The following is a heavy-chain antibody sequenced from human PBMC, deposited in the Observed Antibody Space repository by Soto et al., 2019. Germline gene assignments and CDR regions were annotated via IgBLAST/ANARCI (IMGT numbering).Heavy chain of an antibody. CDR2: IIPILGIA. D-gene: IGHD3-10*01. J-gene: IGHJ4*02. CDR3: ARDRGVASEPYYFDY. V-gene: IGHV1-69*04. CDR1: GGTFSSYT. Sequence: SVKVSCKASGGTFSSYTISWVRQAPGQGLEWMGRIIPILGIANYAQKFQGRVTITADKSTSTAYMELSSLRSEDTAVYYCARDRGVASEPYYFDYWGQGTLVTVSS.